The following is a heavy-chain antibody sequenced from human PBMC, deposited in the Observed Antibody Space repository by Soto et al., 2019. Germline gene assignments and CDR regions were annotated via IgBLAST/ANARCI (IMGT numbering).Heavy chain of an antibody. V-gene: IGHV3-23*01. CDR3: ARVAPYCSTTTCYIDS. CDR2: IGGSGTGFNT. Sequence: EVQLLESGGGLVRPGGSLRLSCAASGFTFSSYPMKWVRQGPGKGLEWVSTIGGSGTGFNTDYADSVKGRFVISRGNSKNPVSLQMNSLRAEDTALYYCARVAPYCSTTTCYIDSWGQGTLVTVSS. D-gene: IGHD2-2*01. CDR1: GFTFSSYP. J-gene: IGHJ4*02.